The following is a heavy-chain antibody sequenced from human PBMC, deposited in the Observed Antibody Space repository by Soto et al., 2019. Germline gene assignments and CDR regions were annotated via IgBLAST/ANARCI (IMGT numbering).Heavy chain of an antibody. J-gene: IGHJ6*02. D-gene: IGHD3-3*01. Sequence: ASVKVSCKASGYTFTSYGISWVRQAPGQGLEWMGWISAYNGNTNYAQKLQGRVTMTTDTSTSTAYMELRSLRSDDTAVYYCARDLVRARNNDFWSGYSYYYGMDVWGQGTTVTVSS. V-gene: IGHV1-18*01. CDR3: ARDLVRARNNDFWSGYSYYYGMDV. CDR2: ISAYNGNT. CDR1: GYTFTSYG.